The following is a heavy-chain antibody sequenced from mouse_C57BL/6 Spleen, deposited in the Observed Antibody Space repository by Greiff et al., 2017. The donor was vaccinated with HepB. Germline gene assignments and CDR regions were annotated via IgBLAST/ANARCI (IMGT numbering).Heavy chain of an antibody. CDR3: ARSGLREGPPWFAY. J-gene: IGHJ3*01. Sequence: VQLKQSGPELVKPGASVKISCKASGYSFTDYNMNWVKQSNGKSLEWIGVINPNYGTTSYNQKFKGKATLTVDQSSSTAYMQLNSLTSEDSAVYYCARSGLREGPPWFAYWGQGTLVTVSA. CDR1: GYSFTDYN. V-gene: IGHV1-39*01. D-gene: IGHD2-4*01. CDR2: INPNYGTT.